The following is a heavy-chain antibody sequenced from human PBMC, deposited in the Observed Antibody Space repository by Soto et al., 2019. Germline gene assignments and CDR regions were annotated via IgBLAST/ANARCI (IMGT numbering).Heavy chain of an antibody. CDR2: IIPIFGTA. D-gene: IGHD3-22*01. Sequence: QVQLVQSGAEVKKPGSSVKVSCKASGGTFSSYAISWVRQAPGQGLEWMGGIIPIFGTANYAQKFQGRVTITADESTSTAYMELSSLRSEDTAVYYCARDRPPYYYDSSGYGDAFDIWGQGTMVNVSS. J-gene: IGHJ3*02. CDR1: GGTFSSYA. V-gene: IGHV1-69*01. CDR3: ARDRPPYYYDSSGYGDAFDI.